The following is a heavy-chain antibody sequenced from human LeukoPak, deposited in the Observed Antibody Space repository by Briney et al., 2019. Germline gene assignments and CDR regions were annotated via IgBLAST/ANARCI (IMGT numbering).Heavy chain of an antibody. Sequence: GGSLRLSCAASGFTFSSYAMHWVRQARGKGLEWVAVISYDGSNKYYADSVKGRFTISRDNSKNTLYLQMNSLRAEDTAVYYCARSWMGATLDYWGQGTLVTVSS. CDR1: GFTFSSYA. J-gene: IGHJ4*02. CDR2: ISYDGSNK. V-gene: IGHV3-30-3*01. CDR3: ARSWMGATLDY. D-gene: IGHD1-26*01.